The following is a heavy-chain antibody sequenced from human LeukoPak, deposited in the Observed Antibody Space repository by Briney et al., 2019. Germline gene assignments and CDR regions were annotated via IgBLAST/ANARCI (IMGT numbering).Heavy chain of an antibody. CDR1: GGSISSYY. J-gene: IGHJ5*02. Sequence: SETLSLTCTVSGGSISSYYWSWIRQPPGKGLEWIGYICSSGSTNYNPSLKSRVTISVDTSKNQFSLNLSSVTAADTAVYYCAGGDGYNYLPWGQGTLVTVSS. V-gene: IGHV4-59*08. CDR2: ICSSGST. CDR3: AGGDGYNYLP. D-gene: IGHD5-24*01.